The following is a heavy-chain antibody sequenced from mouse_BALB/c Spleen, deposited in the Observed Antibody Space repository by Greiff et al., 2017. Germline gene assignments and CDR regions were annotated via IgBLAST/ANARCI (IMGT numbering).Heavy chain of an antibody. CDR1: GFNIKDYY. J-gene: IGHJ2*01. Sequence: VQLQQSGAELMRPGALVKLSCKASGFNIKDYYMHWVKQRPEQGLEWIGWIDPENGNTIYDPKFQGKASITADTSSNTAYLQLSSLTSEDTAVYYCARKGNYVGYWGQGTTLTVSS. CDR2: IDPENGNT. CDR3: ARKGNYVGY. V-gene: IGHV14-1*02.